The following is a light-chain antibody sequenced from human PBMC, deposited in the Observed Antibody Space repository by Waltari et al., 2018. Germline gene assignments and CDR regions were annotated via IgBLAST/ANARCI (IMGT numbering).Light chain of an antibody. V-gene: IGKV1-39*01. Sequence: DIQMAQSPSSLSASVRDRVTITCRASQSISSYLNWYQQKPGKAPKLLIYAASNLQSGVPSRFSGSGSGTDFTLTISSLQPEDFATYYCQQSYGTPRTFGQGTKVELK. J-gene: IGKJ1*01. CDR1: QSISSY. CDR2: AAS. CDR3: QQSYGTPRT.